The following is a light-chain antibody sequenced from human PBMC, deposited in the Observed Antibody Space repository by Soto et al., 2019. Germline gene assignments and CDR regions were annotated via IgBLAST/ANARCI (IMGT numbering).Light chain of an antibody. V-gene: IGKV3-15*01. CDR3: QQYGSSPLIS. J-gene: IGKJ5*01. Sequence: EIVMTQSPATRSVSPGERATLSFRASQSISSYLARYQQKSGQAPRLLIHGASTRATDIPDRFSGSGSGTEFTLTISSLQSEDFAVYYCQQYGSSPLISFGQGTRLEIK. CDR2: GAS. CDR1: QSISSY.